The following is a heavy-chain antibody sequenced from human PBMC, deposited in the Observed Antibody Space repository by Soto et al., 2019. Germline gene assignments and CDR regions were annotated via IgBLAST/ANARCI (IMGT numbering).Heavy chain of an antibody. J-gene: IGHJ5*02. V-gene: IGHV1-18*04. CDR3: ARKSLSNFNWFDP. D-gene: IGHD4-4*01. Sequence: QLQLVQSGTELKKPGASVKVSCKASGYTFTNYGITWVRQAPGQGLEWMGWINADYGNTNYEQKFQGRVTMTTDTSTNTAYMELRSLRSVDTAVYCYARKSLSNFNWFDPWGQGTLVTVSS. CDR1: GYTFTNYG. CDR2: INADYGNT.